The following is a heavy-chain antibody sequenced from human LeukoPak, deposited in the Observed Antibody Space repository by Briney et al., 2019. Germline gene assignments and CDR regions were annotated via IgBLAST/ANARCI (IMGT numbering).Heavy chain of an antibody. Sequence: PSETLSLTRTVSGGSISSSSYYWGWIRQPPGKGLEWIGSIYYSGSTYYNPSLKSRVTISVDTSKNQFSLKLSSVTAADTAVYYCARFGGSWDYYGMDVWGQGTTVTVSS. J-gene: IGHJ6*02. D-gene: IGHD2-15*01. V-gene: IGHV4-39*07. CDR2: IYYSGST. CDR1: GGSISSSSYY. CDR3: ARFGGSWDYYGMDV.